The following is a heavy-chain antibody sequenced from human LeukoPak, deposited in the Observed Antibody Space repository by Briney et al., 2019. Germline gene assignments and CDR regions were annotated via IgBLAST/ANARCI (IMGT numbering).Heavy chain of an antibody. CDR2: IYPGDSDT. CDR3: ARRGESITIFGVVNGAFDI. Sequence: GESLKISCKGSGYSFTSYWIGWVRRMPGKGLEWMGIIYPGDSDTRYSPSFQGQVTISADKSISTAYLQWSSLKASDTAMYYCARRGESITIFGVVNGAFDIWGQGTMVTVSS. CDR1: GYSFTSYW. D-gene: IGHD3-3*01. J-gene: IGHJ3*02. V-gene: IGHV5-51*01.